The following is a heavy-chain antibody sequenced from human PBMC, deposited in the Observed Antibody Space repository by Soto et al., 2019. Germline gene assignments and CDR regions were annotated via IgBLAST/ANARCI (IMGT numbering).Heavy chain of an antibody. D-gene: IGHD6-19*01. CDR1: GGTFSSYA. J-gene: IGHJ5*02. CDR2: IIPIFGTA. Sequence: QVQLVQSGAEVKKPGSSVKVSCKASGGTFSSYAISWVRQAPGQGLEWMGGIIPIFGTANYAQKLQGRVTITAAESTSRAYMELSSLRSEDTAVYYCAGRARLLGGVAGTGNWFDPWGQGTLVTVSS. CDR3: AGRARLLGGVAGTGNWFDP. V-gene: IGHV1-69*01.